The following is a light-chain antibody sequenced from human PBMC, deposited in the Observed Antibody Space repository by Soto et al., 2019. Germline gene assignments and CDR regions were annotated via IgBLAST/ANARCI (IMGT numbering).Light chain of an antibody. V-gene: IGKV3-20*01. J-gene: IGKJ4*01. CDR1: QSVSSSY. CDR2: GAS. CDR3: HQYDSSPLT. Sequence: ESVVTQSPGTLSLSPGERATLSCRASQSVSSSYLAWYQQKPGQAPRLLIYGASSRATGIPDRFSGSGSGTDFTLTISRLEPEDFAVYYCHQYDSSPLTFGGGTTVEIK.